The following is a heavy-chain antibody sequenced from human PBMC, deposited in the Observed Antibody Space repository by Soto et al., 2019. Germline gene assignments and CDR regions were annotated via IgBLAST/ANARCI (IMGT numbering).Heavy chain of an antibody. CDR1: GFTFDDYA. CDR3: AKDKGVPDTAMALYYFDY. D-gene: IGHD5-18*01. CDR2: ISWNSGSI. J-gene: IGHJ4*02. Sequence: EVQLVESGGGLVQPGRSLRLSCAASGFTFDDYAMHWVRQAPGKGLEWVSGISWNSGSIGYADSVKGRFTISRDNAKNSLYLQMNSLRAEDTALYYCAKDKGVPDTAMALYYFDYWGQGTLVTVSS. V-gene: IGHV3-9*01.